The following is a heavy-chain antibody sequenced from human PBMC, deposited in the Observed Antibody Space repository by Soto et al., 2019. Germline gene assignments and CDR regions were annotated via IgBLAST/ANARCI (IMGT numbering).Heavy chain of an antibody. CDR2: IWYDGSNK. D-gene: IGHD4-17*01. CDR3: ATQDEDYGGYYYYGMDV. CDR1: GFTFSSYG. V-gene: IGHV3-33*01. J-gene: IGHJ6*02. Sequence: QVQLVESGGGVVQPGRSLRLSCAASGFTFSSYGMHWVRQAPGKGLEWVAVIWYDGSNKYYADSVKGRFTISRDNSKNTLSLQMNSLRAEDTAVYYCATQDEDYGGYYYYGMDVWGQGTTVTVSS.